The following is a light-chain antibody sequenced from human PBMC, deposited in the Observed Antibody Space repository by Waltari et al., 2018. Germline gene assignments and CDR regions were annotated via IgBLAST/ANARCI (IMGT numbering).Light chain of an antibody. CDR3: QTWGTGIGV. CDR2: VNSDGSH. V-gene: IGLV4-69*01. Sequence: QLVLTQSPSASASLGASVNLTCTLSSGHSNNAIAWHQQQPEKGPRYLMRVNSDGSHKKGDGIPGRFSGSSSGAERYLTISSLQSEDEADYYCQTWGTGIGVFGGGTKLTVL. J-gene: IGLJ3*02. CDR1: SGHSNNA.